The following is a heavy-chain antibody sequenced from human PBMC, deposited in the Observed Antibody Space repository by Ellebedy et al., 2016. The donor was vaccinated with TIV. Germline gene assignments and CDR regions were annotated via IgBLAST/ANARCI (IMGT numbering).Heavy chain of an antibody. CDR2: IYYSGST. CDR1: GGSISSSSYY. J-gene: IGHJ4*02. CDR3: ASSLGRLDY. Sequence: SETLSLXCTVSGGSISSSSYYWGWIRQPPGKGLEWIGSIYYSGSTYYNPSLKSRVTISVDTSKNQFSLKLSSVTAADTAVYYCASSLGRLDYWGQGTLVTVSS. V-gene: IGHV4-39*07. D-gene: IGHD2-15*01.